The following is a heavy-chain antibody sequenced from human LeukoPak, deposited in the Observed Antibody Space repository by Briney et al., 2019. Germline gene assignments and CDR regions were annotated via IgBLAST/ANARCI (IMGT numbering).Heavy chain of an antibody. CDR1: GGSISPYY. D-gene: IGHD1-26*01. V-gene: IGHV4-59*08. CDR3: ARHGGGVESYPRVFDY. CDR2: IYYSGST. Sequence: SETLSLTCTVSGGSISPYYWSWIRQPPGKGLEWIGYIYYSGSTSYNPSLKSRVTISVDTSKNQFSLKLSPVTAADTAVYYCARHGGGVESYPRVFDYWGRGNLVTVSS. J-gene: IGHJ4*02.